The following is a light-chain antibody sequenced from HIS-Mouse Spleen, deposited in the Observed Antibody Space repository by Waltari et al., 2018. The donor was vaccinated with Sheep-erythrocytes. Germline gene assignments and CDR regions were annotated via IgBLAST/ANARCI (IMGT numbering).Light chain of an antibody. J-gene: IGKJ2*01. V-gene: IGKV1-8*01. CDR2: AAP. CDR3: QQYYSYPYT. CDR1: QGISSY. Sequence: ATRMTQSPVSLSSPTGDRCHTTCRASQGISSYLAWYQQKPGKAPKLLIYAAPTLQSGVPSRFSGSGSGTDFTLTISCLQSEDFATYYCQQYYSYPYTFGQGTKLEIK.